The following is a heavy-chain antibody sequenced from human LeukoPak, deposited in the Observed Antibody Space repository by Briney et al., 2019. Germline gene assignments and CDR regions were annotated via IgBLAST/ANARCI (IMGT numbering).Heavy chain of an antibody. J-gene: IGHJ4*02. CDR1: GFTFSSYE. Sequence: PGGSLRLSCAASGFTFSSYEMNWVRQAPGKGLEWVSYISSSGSTIYYADSVKGRFTISRDNAKNSLYLQMNSLRAEDTAVYYCARVDGGATWPYYFDYWGQGTLVTVSS. CDR3: ARVDGGATWPYYFDY. V-gene: IGHV3-48*03. CDR2: ISSSGSTI. D-gene: IGHD1-26*01.